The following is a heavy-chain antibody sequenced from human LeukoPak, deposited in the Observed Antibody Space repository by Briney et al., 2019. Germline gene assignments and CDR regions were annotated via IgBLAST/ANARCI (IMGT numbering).Heavy chain of an antibody. CDR1: GGTFSSYA. CDR2: IIPIFGTA. D-gene: IGHD6-19*01. V-gene: IGHV1-69*13. CDR3: ARFVASGWYYFVY. Sequence: ASVKVSCKASGGTFSSYAISWVRQAPGQGLEWMGGIIPIFGTANYAQRFQGRVTITADESTSTAYMELSSLRSEDTAVYYCARFVASGWYYFVYWGQGTLVTVSS. J-gene: IGHJ4*02.